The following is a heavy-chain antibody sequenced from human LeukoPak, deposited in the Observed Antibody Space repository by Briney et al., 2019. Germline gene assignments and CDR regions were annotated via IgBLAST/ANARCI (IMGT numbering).Heavy chain of an antibody. CDR2: IYYSGST. D-gene: IGHD3-10*01. V-gene: IGHV4-39*07. J-gene: IGHJ4*02. CDR3: ARTYGSGSYYPPLY. Sequence: PSETLSLTCTVSGGSISSSSYYWGWIRQPPGKGLEWIGSIYYSGSTYYNPSLKSRVTISVDTSKNQFSLKLSSVTAADTAVYYCARTYGSGSYYPPLYWGQGTLVTVSS. CDR1: GGSISSSSYY.